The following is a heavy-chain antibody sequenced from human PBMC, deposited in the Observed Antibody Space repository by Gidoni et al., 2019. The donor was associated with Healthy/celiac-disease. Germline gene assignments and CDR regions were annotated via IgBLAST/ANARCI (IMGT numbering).Heavy chain of an antibody. J-gene: IGHJ4*02. CDR2: INPNSGGT. CDR1: GYTSTCYY. D-gene: IGHD3-10*01. V-gene: IGHV1-2*02. CDR3: ARGRGATLFYFDY. Sequence: QVQLVQSGAAVKKPGASVKVSCTASGYTSTCYYMHWVRQAHGQGLDWWAWINPNSGGTNYEQKFQGRVTMTRDTSISTAYMELSRLRSDDTAVYYCARGRGATLFYFDYWGQGTLVTVSS.